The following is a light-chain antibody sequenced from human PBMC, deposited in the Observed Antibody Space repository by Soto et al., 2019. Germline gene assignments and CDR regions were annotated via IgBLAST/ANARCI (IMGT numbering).Light chain of an antibody. CDR2: GNS. Sequence: QSVLTQPPSVSGAPGQRVTISCTGSSSNIGAGYDVHWYQQLPGTAPKLLIYGNSNRPSGVPDRFSGFKSGTSASLAITGLQAEDEADYYCQSYDSSLSGSVFGGGTQLT. J-gene: IGLJ3*02. CDR1: SSNIGAGYD. V-gene: IGLV1-40*01. CDR3: QSYDSSLSGSV.